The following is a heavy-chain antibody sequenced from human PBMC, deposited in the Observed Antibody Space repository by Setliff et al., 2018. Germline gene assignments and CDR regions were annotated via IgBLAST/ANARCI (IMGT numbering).Heavy chain of an antibody. CDR3: ARAYYYASGNSHNYYMDV. D-gene: IGHD3-10*01. V-gene: IGHV4-39*01. Sequence: SETLSLTCRVSGGSISSGNYYWGLIRQPPGKGLEWVATIYYSGSTYSNPSLKSRLIISVDAPDNQFSLKLTSVSAADTAVYYCARAYYYASGNSHNYYMDVWGKGIAVTVSS. CDR2: IYYSGST. J-gene: IGHJ6*03. CDR1: GGSISSGNYY.